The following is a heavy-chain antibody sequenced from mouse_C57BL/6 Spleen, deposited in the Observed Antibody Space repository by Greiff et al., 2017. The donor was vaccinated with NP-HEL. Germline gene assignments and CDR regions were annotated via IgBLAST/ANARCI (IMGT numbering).Heavy chain of an antibody. CDR1: GFTFSSYA. CDR3: ARVAIITTVVAEGYYFDY. D-gene: IGHD1-1*01. V-gene: IGHV5-4*03. Sequence: EVKLVESGGGLVKPGGSLKLSCAASGFTFSSYAMSWVRQTPEKRLEWVATISDGGSYTYYPDNVKGRFTISRDNAKNNLYLQMSHLKSEDTAMYYCARVAIITTVVAEGYYFDYWGQGTTLTVSS. J-gene: IGHJ2*01. CDR2: ISDGGSYT.